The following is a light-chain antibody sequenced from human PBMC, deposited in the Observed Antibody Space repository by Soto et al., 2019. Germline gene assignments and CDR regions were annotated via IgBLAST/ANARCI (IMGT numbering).Light chain of an antibody. CDR1: SSDVGGYHY. J-gene: IGLJ2*01. CDR3: SSYAGSNTVV. Sequence: QSALTQPPSASGSPGQSVTISCTGTSSDVGGYHYVSWYQQPPGKAPKLMIYEVSERPSGVPDRFSGSKSGNTASLTVSGLEAEDEADYYCSSYAGSNTVVFGGGTKLTVL. V-gene: IGLV2-8*01. CDR2: EVS.